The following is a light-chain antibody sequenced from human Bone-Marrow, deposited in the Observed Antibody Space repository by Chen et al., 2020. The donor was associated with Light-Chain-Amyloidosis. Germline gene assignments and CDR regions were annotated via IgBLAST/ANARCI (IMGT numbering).Light chain of an antibody. CDR1: SSDVGGDNH. J-gene: IGLJ1*01. CDR2: EVT. V-gene: IGLV2-14*01. CDR3: SSYTITNTLV. Sequence: QSALTQPASVSGSPGQSITISCTGTSSDVGGDNHVSWYQQHPDKAPKLMIYEVTNRPSWVPDRFSCSKSDNTDSLTISWLQTEDEADYFCSSYTITNTLVFGSGTRVTVL.